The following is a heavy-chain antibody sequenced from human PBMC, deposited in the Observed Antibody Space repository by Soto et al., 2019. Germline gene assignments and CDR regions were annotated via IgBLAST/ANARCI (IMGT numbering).Heavy chain of an antibody. CDR3: ARGRERYNWNYERGYYYGMDV. D-gene: IGHD1-7*01. J-gene: IGHJ6*02. V-gene: IGHV4-34*01. CDR2: INHSGST. CDR1: GGSFSGYY. Sequence: SETLSLTCAVYGGSFSGYYWSWIRQPPGKGLEWIGEINHSGSTNYNPSLKSRVTISVDTSKNQFSLKLSSVTAADTAVYYCARGRERYNWNYERGYYYGMDVWGQGTTVTVSS.